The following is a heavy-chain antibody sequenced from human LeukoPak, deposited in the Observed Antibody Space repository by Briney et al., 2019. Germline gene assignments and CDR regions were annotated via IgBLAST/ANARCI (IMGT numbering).Heavy chain of an antibody. Sequence: SETLSLTCTVSSGYISSSTYYWGWIRQPPGKGLEWIGTIYYSGSTYYNPSLKSRVTIFVDTSKNQFSLKLSSVTAADTAVYYCARKPIVNSAWYYFDYWGQGTLVTVSS. CDR1: SGYISSSTYY. V-gene: IGHV4-39*07. CDR3: ARKPIVNSAWYYFDY. D-gene: IGHD3-22*01. CDR2: IYYSGST. J-gene: IGHJ4*02.